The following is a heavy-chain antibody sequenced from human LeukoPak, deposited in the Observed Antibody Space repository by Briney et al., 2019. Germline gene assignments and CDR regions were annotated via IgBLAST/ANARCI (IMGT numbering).Heavy chain of an antibody. CDR2: ISACNGNT. CDR1: GYTFTGYY. CDR3: ARSAWLRKAGFDY. J-gene: IGHJ4*02. D-gene: IGHD5-12*01. Sequence: ASVKVSCKASGYTFTGYYMHWVRQAPGQGLEWMGWISACNGNTNYAQKLQGRVTITTDTSTSTAYMELRSLRSDDTAVYYCARSAWLRKAGFDYWGQGTLVTVSS. V-gene: IGHV1-18*04.